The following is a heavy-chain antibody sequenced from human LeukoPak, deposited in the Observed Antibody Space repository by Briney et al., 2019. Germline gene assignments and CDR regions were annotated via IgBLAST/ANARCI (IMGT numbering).Heavy chain of an antibody. D-gene: IGHD3-10*01. Sequence: SETLSLTCTVSGGSISSYYWSWIRQPAGKGLVWIGRIYTSGSTNYNPSLKSRVTMSVDTSKNQFSLKLSSVTAADTAVYYCARDRPYGSGSYFLFDYWGQGTLVTVSS. V-gene: IGHV4-4*07. CDR2: IYTSGST. CDR1: GGSISSYY. J-gene: IGHJ4*02. CDR3: ARDRPYGSGSYFLFDY.